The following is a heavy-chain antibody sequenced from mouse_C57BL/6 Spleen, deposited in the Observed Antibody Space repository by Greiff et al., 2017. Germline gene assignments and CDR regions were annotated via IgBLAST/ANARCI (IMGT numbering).Heavy chain of an antibody. J-gene: IGHJ4*01. CDR2: IYPGDGDT. CDR1: GYAFSSSW. CDR3: ARGIYSNYPYYYAMDY. D-gene: IGHD2-5*01. Sequence: VQLVESGPELVKPGASVKISCKASGYAFSSSWMNWVKQRPGKGLEWIGRIYPGDGDTNYNGKFKGKATLTADKSSSTAYMQLSSLTSEDSAVYFCARGIYSNYPYYYAMDYWGQGTSVTVSS. V-gene: IGHV1-82*01.